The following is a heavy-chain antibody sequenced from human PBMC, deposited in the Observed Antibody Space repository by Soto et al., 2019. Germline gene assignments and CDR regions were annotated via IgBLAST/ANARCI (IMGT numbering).Heavy chain of an antibody. CDR1: GFTSSSFA. Sequence: PGGSLRLSCAASGFTSSSFAMSWVRQAPGEGLEWVSRISCSGESTYYADSVKGRLSISRDNSKNTLYLQMNSLRAEDTAVYSCAKRREGGYYIFDYWGQGTPVTVSS. V-gene: IGHV3-23*01. CDR3: AKRREGGYYIFDY. J-gene: IGHJ4*02. D-gene: IGHD3-10*01. CDR2: ISCSGEST.